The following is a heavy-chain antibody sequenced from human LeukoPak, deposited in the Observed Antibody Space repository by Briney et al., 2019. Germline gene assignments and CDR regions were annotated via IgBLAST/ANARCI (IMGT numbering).Heavy chain of an antibody. Sequence: PGGSLRLSCAASGFTFSNYWMSWVRQAPGKGLGWVANIKQDGREYYYEDSVKGRFTISRDNAKISLYLQMNSLRAGDTAVYYCARDLGVVRFDPWGQGTLVTVSS. CDR3: ARDLGVVRFDP. D-gene: IGHD3-10*01. J-gene: IGHJ5*02. CDR2: IKQDGREY. V-gene: IGHV3-7*01. CDR1: GFTFSNYW.